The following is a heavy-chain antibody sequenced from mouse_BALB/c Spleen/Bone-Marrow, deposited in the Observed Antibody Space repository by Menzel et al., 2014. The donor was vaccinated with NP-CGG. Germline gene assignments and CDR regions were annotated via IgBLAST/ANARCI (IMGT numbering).Heavy chain of an antibody. CDR1: GYTFTSYW. CDR2: INPSTGYT. CDR3: ARGNPLYAMDY. D-gene: IGHD2-1*01. Sequence: VMLVESGAELAKPGASVKMSCKASGYTFTSYWMHWVKQRPGQGLEWIGYINPSTGYTDYNQKFNDKATLTADKSSSTAYMQLSSLTSKDSAVYYCARGNPLYAMDYWGQGTSVTVSP. J-gene: IGHJ4*01. V-gene: IGHV1-7*01.